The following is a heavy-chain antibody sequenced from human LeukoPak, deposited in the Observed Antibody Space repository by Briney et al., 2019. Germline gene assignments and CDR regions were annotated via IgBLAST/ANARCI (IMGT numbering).Heavy chain of an antibody. CDR2: IVVGSGNT. J-gene: IGHJ3*02. V-gene: IGHV1-58*02. D-gene: IGHD5-12*01. CDR3: AAGTPNIVAHDAFDI. CDR1: GVTFISSA. Sequence: SVKVSCKASGVTFISSAMQWVRQARGQRLEWIGWIVVGSGNTNYAQKFQERVTITRDMSTGTAYMELSSLRSEDTAVYYCAAGTPNIVAHDAFDIWGQGTMVTVSS.